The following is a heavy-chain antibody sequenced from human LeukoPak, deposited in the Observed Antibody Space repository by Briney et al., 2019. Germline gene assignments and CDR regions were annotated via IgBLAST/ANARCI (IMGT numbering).Heavy chain of an antibody. CDR2: IYYSGST. Sequence: SETLSLTCTVSGGSISSYYWSWIRQPPGKGLEWIGYIYYSGSTNYNPSLKSRVTISVDTSKNQFSLKLSSVTAADTAVYYCARGELYSGSYGYWGQGTLVTVSS. CDR3: ARGELYSGSYGY. CDR1: GGSISSYY. D-gene: IGHD1-26*01. J-gene: IGHJ4*02. V-gene: IGHV4-59*08.